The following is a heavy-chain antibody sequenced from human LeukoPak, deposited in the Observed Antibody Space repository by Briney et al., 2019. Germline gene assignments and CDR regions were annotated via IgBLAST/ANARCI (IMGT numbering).Heavy chain of an antibody. J-gene: IGHJ4*02. V-gene: IGHV3-23*05. CDR1: GFTFSSSA. CDR2: IDTSGGST. CDR3: AKGTTDFDY. Sequence: GGSLGLSCAASGFTFSSSAMNWVRQAPGEGLEWVSTIDTSGGSTYYADSVKGRFTISRDNSKNTLYLQMNSLRVEDTALYYCAKGTTDFDYWGQGTRVIVSS. D-gene: IGHD1-1*01.